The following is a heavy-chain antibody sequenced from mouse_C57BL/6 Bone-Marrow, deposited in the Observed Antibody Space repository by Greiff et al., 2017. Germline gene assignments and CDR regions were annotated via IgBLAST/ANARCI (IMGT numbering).Heavy chain of an antibody. CDR2: IDPSDSEP. J-gene: IGHJ3*01. Sequence: QVHVKQPGAELVRPGSSVKLSCKASGYTFPSYWMHWVKQRPIQGLEWIGNIDPSDSEPHYNQKFKDKATLTVDKSSSTAYMQLSSLTSEDSAVYYCARWELGPFAYWGQGTLVTVSA. D-gene: IGHD4-1*01. V-gene: IGHV1-52*01. CDR1: GYTFPSYW. CDR3: ARWELGPFAY.